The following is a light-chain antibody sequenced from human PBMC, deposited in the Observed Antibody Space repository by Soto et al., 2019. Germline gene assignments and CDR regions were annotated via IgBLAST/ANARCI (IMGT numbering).Light chain of an antibody. Sequence: DIQMTQSPSSLSASVGDRVTITCRASQSISFYLNWYQQKPGKATKLLIYATSYLQSGVPSRFSGSGSGTYFTLTISSLQPDDFATYYCQQSYNTPQLTFGQGTKVEIK. CDR1: QSISFY. CDR2: ATS. CDR3: QQSYNTPQLT. V-gene: IGKV1-39*01. J-gene: IGKJ1*01.